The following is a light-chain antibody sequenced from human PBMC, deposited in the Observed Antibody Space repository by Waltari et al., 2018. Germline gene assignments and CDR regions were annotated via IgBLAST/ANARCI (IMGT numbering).Light chain of an antibody. CDR1: SGHSSNI. V-gene: IGLV4-69*01. CDR3: QTGGHGTWV. Sequence: QLVLTQSPSASASLGASVKLTCTLSSGHSSNIIAWLQQQPEKGPRYLMKVNSDGSHSKGDDITERFSGSSSGAERYLTISSVQSEDEADYYCQTGGHGTWVFGGGTTLTVL. CDR2: VNSDGSH. J-gene: IGLJ3*02.